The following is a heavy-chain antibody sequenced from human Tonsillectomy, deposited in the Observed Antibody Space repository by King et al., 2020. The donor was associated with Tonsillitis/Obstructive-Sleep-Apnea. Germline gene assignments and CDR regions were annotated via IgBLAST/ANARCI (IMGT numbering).Heavy chain of an antibody. D-gene: IGHD3-3*01. J-gene: IGHJ2*01. Sequence: VQLVESGGGLVQPGGSLRLSCAASGFTFSSYAMSWVRQAPGKGLEWVSAIRGSGGRHNYADSVNGRFTISRDNSKNTPFLQMNSLGAEGTAVYYCAKVGKSWCFDLWGRGTLVTVSS. V-gene: IGHV3-23*04. CDR3: AKVGKSWCFDL. CDR2: IRGSGGRH. CDR1: GFTFSSYA.